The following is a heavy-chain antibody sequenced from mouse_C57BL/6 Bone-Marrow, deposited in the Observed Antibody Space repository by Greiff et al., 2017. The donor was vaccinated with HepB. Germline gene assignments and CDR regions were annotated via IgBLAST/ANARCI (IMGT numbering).Heavy chain of an antibody. Sequence: VQLQQSGPGLVKPSQSLSLTCSVTGYSITSGYYWNWIRQFPGNKLEWMGYISYDGSNNYNPSLKNRISITRDTSKNQFFLKLNSVTTEDTATYYCAKGGYDYALYAMDYWGQGTSVTVSS. CDR1: GYSITSGYY. CDR2: ISYDGSN. J-gene: IGHJ4*01. CDR3: AKGGYDYALYAMDY. D-gene: IGHD2-4*01. V-gene: IGHV3-6*01.